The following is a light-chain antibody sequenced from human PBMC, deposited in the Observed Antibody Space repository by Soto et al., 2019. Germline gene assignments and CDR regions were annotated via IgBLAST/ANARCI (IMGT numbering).Light chain of an antibody. V-gene: IGLV7-43*01. CDR2: DTS. CDR3: LLYYGGDHPRAI. J-gene: IGLJ2*01. CDR1: TGAVTSGYS. Sequence: QSVVTQEPTLTVSPGGTVTLTCASSTGAVTSGYSPNWLQQKPGQAPRALIYDTSNKHSWTPARFSGSLLGGRAVLTVSAVQPEDEAVYYCLLYYGGDHPRAIFGGGTKVTVL.